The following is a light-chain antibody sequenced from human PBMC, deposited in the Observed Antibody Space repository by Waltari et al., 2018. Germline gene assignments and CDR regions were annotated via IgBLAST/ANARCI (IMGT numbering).Light chain of an antibody. CDR2: GAS. CDR1: QTIGRS. J-gene: IGKJ1*01. CDR3: QQYNNWPPGT. Sequence: ETVLTQSPATLSVSPGERATLSRRTSQTIGRSLAWYQQKPGQAPRLVIYGASIRATGIPARFSGSGSETEFALTISGLQSEDFAVYYCQQYNNWPPGTFGQGTKVEI. V-gene: IGKV3-15*01.